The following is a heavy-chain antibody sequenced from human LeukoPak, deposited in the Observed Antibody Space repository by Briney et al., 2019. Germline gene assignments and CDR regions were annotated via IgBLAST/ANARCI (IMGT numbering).Heavy chain of an antibody. Sequence: SETLSLTCTVSGGSISSSGYYWGWIRQPPGKGLEWIGSIYYSGSTYYNPSLKSRVTISMDKSKNQLSLRLNSVTAADTAIYYCVRGGTYYLPYWGQGILVTVSS. CDR2: IYYSGST. CDR1: GGSISSSGYY. J-gene: IGHJ4*02. V-gene: IGHV4-39*07. CDR3: VRGGTYYLPY. D-gene: IGHD1-26*01.